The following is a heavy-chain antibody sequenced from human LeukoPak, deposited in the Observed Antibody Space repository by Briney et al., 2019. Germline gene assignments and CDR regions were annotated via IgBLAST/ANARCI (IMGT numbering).Heavy chain of an antibody. CDR1: GYTFTRYT. Sequence: GASVKVSCKTSGYTFTRYTIHWMRQAPGQGLEWMGWINTDNGNTKYPQQFQGRVTSIRDTSANTVYMGLSSLRSEDTATYYCARGGSGATFDIWGQGTMVTVSS. J-gene: IGHJ3*02. CDR3: ARGGSGATFDI. V-gene: IGHV1-3*04. CDR2: INTDNGNT. D-gene: IGHD1-26*01.